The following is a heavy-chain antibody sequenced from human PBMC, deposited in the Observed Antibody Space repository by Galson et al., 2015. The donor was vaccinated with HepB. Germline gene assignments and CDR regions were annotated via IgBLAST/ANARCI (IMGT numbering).Heavy chain of an antibody. V-gene: IGHV3-33*01. CDR3: ARNLWGSGVNAFVI. D-gene: IGHD2-21*01. Sequence: SLRLSCAASGFTLSTYGMHWVRQAPGKGLEWVAVIWPDGNEKYYADSVKGRFTISRDKSKNTQYLQMNSLRAEDTAVYYCARNLWGSGVNAFVIWGQGTMVTVSS. J-gene: IGHJ3*02. CDR1: GFTLSTYG. CDR2: IWPDGNEK.